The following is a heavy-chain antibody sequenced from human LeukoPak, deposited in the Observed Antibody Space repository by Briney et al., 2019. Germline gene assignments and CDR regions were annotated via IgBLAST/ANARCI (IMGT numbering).Heavy chain of an antibody. CDR2: TYYRSKWFI. J-gene: IGHJ4*02. D-gene: IGHD3/OR15-3a*01. V-gene: IGHV6-1*01. CDR3: ARDGLRGNYFDY. Sequence: SQTLSLTCAISGDSVSSNSAAWTWIRQSPSRGLEWLGRTYYRSKWFIDYTSSVKSRITINPDTSKNQFSLQLNSVTPEDTAVYYCARDGLRGNYFDYWGQGTLVTVSS. CDR1: GDSVSSNSAA.